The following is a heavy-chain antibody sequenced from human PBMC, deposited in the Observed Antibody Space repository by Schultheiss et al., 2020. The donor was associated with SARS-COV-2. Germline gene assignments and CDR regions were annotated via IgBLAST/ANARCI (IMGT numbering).Heavy chain of an antibody. CDR3: AREGIAADDYYYGMDV. CDR2: ISAYNGNT. D-gene: IGHD6-13*01. J-gene: IGHJ6*02. CDR1: GGTFSSYA. Sequence: ASVKVSCKASGGTFSSYAISWVRQAPGQGLEWMGWISAYNGNTNYAQKLQGRVTMTTDTSTSTAYMELRSLRSDDTAVYYCAREGIAADDYYYGMDVWGQGTTVTVSS. V-gene: IGHV1-18*01.